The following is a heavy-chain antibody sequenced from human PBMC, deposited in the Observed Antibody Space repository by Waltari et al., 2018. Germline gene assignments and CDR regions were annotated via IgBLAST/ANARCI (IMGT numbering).Heavy chain of an antibody. CDR1: GFIFGSNG. D-gene: IGHD1-1*01. Sequence: QVQLVESGGTVVRPGKSLRLSCVGSGFIFGSNGMHWVRQAPGKGLEWVAGGSEDGSETYYGDSVKGRFTISRDNSNNTLHLQMTSLRDEDTAIFYCARGPVDGTKRGAFDIWGQGTMVTVSS. V-gene: IGHV3-30*03. CDR3: ARGPVDGTKRGAFDI. J-gene: IGHJ3*02. CDR2: GSEDGSET.